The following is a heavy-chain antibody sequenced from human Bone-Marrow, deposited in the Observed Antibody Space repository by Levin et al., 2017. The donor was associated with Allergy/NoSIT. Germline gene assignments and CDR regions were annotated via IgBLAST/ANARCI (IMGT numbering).Heavy chain of an antibody. V-gene: IGHV3-30*03. CDR1: GFNFNIYG. D-gene: IGHD3-16*01. CDR2: ISHDGSDK. CDR3: VACAWGTGKGSLDY. J-gene: IGHJ4*02. Sequence: GGSLRLSCAASGFNFNIYGMHWVRQAPGKGLESVAVISHDGSDKYHAESVKGRLAVSRDNSKKMVFLQMDRLRLEDTAVSYCVACAWGTGKGSLDYWGQGTLVIVSS.